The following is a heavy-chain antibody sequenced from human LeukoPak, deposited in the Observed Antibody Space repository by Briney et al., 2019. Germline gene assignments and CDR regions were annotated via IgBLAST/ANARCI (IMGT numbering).Heavy chain of an antibody. CDR1: GGSISSDSYY. J-gene: IGHJ4*02. D-gene: IGHD2-2*01. CDR3: ARGFHQYCSSSACYGPSDY. CDR2: IYAPENT. V-gene: IGHV4-61*02. Sequence: SETLSLTCTVSGGSISSDSYYWNWIRHPAGRGLEWIGRIYAPENTNYNPSLKSRVTISVDTSKNQFSLKLSSVTAADTAVYYCARGFHQYCSSSACYGPSDYWGQGTLVTVSS.